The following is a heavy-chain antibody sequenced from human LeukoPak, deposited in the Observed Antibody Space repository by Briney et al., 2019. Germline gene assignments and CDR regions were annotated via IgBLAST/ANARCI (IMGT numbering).Heavy chain of an antibody. J-gene: IGHJ6*03. CDR3: ARGLTGPTVRYYYNYYMDV. CDR2: IYTSGST. D-gene: IGHD1-1*01. CDR1: GDSISSGDYY. Sequence: SETLSLTCTVSGDSISSGDYYWSWIRQPAGKGLEWIGRIYTSGSTNYNPSLRSRVTISVDTSKNQFSLKLSSVTAADTAVYYCARGLTGPTVRYYYNYYMDVWGKGITVTISS. V-gene: IGHV4-61*02.